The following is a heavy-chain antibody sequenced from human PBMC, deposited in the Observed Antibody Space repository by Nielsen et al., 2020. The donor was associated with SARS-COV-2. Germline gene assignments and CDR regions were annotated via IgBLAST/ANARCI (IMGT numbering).Heavy chain of an antibody. CDR2: IYPGDSDT. D-gene: IGHD5-24*01. CDR1: GYSFTSYW. V-gene: IGHV5-51*01. CDR3: ARPYDDFRDMPSY. J-gene: IGHJ4*02. Sequence: GESLKISCKASGYSFTSYWIGWVRQLPGKGLELMGIIYPGDSDTRYSPSFQGQVTISADKSISTAYLQWSSLRASDTAMYFCARPYDDFRDMPSYWGQGTLITVSS.